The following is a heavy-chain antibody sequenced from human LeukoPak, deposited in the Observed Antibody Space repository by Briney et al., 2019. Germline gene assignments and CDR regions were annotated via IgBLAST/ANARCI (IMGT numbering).Heavy chain of an antibody. CDR3: ATQFPHYYYYSMDV. V-gene: IGHV3-33*01. CDR1: GFTFSSYG. CDR2: IWYDGSNK. Sequence: QSGGSLRLSCAASGFTFSSYGMHWVRQAPGKGLEWVAVIWYDGSNKYYADSVKGRFTISRDNSKNTLYLQMNSLIAEDTAVYYCATQFPHYYYYSMDVWGQGTTVTVSS. D-gene: IGHD4-11*01. J-gene: IGHJ6*02.